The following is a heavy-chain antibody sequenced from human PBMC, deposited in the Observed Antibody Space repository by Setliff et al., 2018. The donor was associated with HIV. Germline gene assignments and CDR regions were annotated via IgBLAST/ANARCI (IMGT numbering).Heavy chain of an antibody. V-gene: IGHV4-39*07. J-gene: IGHJ4*02. CDR1: GGSLSSSSYC. D-gene: IGHD4-17*01. CDR2: VYHSGST. Sequence: LSLTCTVSGGSLSSSSYCCGWIRQPPGKGLEWLATVYHSGSTYYNPSLKSRVTISIDTSKNQFSLRLSSVTAADTAVYFSARCTAPRRGTNYGGNYHLDYWGQGTLVTVSS. CDR3: ARCTAPRRGTNYGGNYHLDY.